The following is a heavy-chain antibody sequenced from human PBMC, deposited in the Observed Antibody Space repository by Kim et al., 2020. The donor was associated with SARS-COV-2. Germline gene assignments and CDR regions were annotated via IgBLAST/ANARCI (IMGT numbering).Heavy chain of an antibody. CDR2: ISYDGSNK. V-gene: IGHV3-30-3*01. J-gene: IGHJ2*01. CDR1: GFTFSSYA. CDR3: ARGVGDYYDSSGYYDYWYFDL. Sequence: GGSLRLSCAASGFTFSSYAMHWVRQAPGKGLEWVAVISYDGSNKYYADSVKGRFTISRDNSKNTLYLQMNSLRAEDTAVYYCARGVGDYYDSSGYYDYWYFDLWGRGTLVTVSS. D-gene: IGHD3-22*01.